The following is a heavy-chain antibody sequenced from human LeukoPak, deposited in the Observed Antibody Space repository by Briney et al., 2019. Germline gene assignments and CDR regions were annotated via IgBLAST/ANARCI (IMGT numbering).Heavy chain of an antibody. CDR3: ARGDPYGDYGDAFDI. CDR1: GGSFSGYY. D-gene: IGHD4-17*01. J-gene: IGHJ3*02. V-gene: IGHV4-34*01. CDR2: INHGGST. Sequence: PSETLSLTCAVYGGSFSGYYWSWIRQLPGKGLEWIGEINHGGSTNYNPSLKSRVTISVDTSKIQFSLKLSSVTAADTAVYYCARGDPYGDYGDAFDIWGQGTMVTVSS.